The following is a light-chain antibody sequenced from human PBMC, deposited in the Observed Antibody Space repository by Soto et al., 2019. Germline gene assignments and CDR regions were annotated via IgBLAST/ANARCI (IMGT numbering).Light chain of an antibody. Sequence: DIQMTQSPSSLSASVGDRVTMTCRASQDIRNYVAWYQQKPGEVPKLLIYAASTLQSGVPARFSGGGFGTDFTLNISSLRPEDVATYYCQRYHSALLTFGPGTKVDLK. J-gene: IGKJ3*01. V-gene: IGKV1-27*01. CDR2: AAS. CDR1: QDIRNY. CDR3: QRYHSALLT.